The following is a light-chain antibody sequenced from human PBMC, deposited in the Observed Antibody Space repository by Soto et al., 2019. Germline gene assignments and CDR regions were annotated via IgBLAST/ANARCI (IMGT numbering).Light chain of an antibody. CDR3: RSYTSSSTSV. CDR2: EVS. V-gene: IGLV2-14*01. J-gene: IGLJ1*01. CDR1: SSDVGGYNY. Sequence: QSALTQPASVSGSPGQSITISCTGTSSDVGGYNYVSWYQQHPGKAPKLMIYEVSNRPPGVSNRFSGSKSGNTASLTISGLQAEDEADYYCRSYTSSSTSVFGTGTKLTVL.